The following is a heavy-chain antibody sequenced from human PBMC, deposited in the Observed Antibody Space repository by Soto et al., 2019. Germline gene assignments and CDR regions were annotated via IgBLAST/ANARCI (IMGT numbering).Heavy chain of an antibody. Sequence: ASVKVSCKASGYTFTSYAMHWVRQAPGQRLEWMGWINAGNGNTKYSQKFQGRVTITRDTSASTAYMELSSLRSEDTAVYYCARGIVVVVAATLEYFQHWGQGTLVTV. D-gene: IGHD2-15*01. J-gene: IGHJ1*01. CDR2: INAGNGNT. V-gene: IGHV1-3*01. CDR1: GYTFTSYA. CDR3: ARGIVVVVAATLEYFQH.